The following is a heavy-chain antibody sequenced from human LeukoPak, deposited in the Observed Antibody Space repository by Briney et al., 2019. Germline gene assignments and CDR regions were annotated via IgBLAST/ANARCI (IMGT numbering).Heavy chain of an antibody. V-gene: IGHV3-7*03. CDR1: GFPFNAYW. D-gene: IGHD6-19*01. CDR3: VSGSGWYMDY. CDR2: IRQDGDTK. J-gene: IGHJ4*02. Sequence: GGSLRLSCAASGFPFNAYWMTWVRQAPGKGLEWVANIRQDGDTKYYVDSAKGRFTISRDNAKNSLYLQMNSLRAEDTAVYYCVSGSGWYMDYWGQGTLVTVSS.